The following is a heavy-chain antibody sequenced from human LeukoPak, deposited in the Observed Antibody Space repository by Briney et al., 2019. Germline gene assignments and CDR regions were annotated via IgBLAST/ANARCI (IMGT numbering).Heavy chain of an antibody. CDR1: GGSISSSY. Sequence: PSETLSLTCTVSGGSISSSYWSWIRQPPGKGLEWIGYIYSSGSSNYNPSLESRVTISLDTSKNQFSLKLSSVTAADTALYYCARALCTNGVCGWFDPWAREPWSPSPQ. CDR2: IYSSGSS. CDR3: ARALCTNGVCGWFDP. J-gene: IGHJ5*02. V-gene: IGHV4-59*01. D-gene: IGHD2-8*01.